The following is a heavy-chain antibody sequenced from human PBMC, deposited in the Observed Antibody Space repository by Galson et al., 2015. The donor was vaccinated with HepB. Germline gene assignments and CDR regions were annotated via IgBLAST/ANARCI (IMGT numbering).Heavy chain of an antibody. CDR1: GFTFSSYA. Sequence: SLRLSCAASGFTFSSYAMHWVRQAPGKGLEWVAVISYDGSNKYYADSVKGRFTISRDNSKNTLYLQMNSLRAEDTAVYYCARDLQYSSSGRFNYWGQGTLVTVSS. V-gene: IGHV3-30*04. D-gene: IGHD6-13*01. CDR3: ARDLQYSSSGRFNY. J-gene: IGHJ4*02. CDR2: ISYDGSNK.